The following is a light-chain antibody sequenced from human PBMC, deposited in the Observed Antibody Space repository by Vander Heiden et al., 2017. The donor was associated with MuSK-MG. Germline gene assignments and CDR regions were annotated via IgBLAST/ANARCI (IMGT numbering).Light chain of an antibody. CDR3: SSYTGSGTLV. V-gene: IGLV2-23*02. J-gene: IGLJ2*01. CDR2: EVR. Sequence: QSALTQPASVSGSPGQSITISCTGTRSDVGSYNLVSWHQQHPGKTPKVMIYEVRKRPSGVSSRFSGSKSGNSASLTISGLQAEDEAHYYCSSYTGSGTLVFGGGTKLTVL. CDR1: RSDVGSYNL.